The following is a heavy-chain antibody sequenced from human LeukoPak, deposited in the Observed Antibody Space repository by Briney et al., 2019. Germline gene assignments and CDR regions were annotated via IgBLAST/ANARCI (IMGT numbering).Heavy chain of an antibody. CDR3: VRLLDIDY. Sequence: GGSLRLSCAASGFTFRNYWMHWVRQAPGKGLVWVSRISRDGATTHYAGSVKGRFTISRDNAKNMVYLQMGSLSAEDTAVYYCVRLLDIDYWGQGTLVTVSS. J-gene: IGHJ4*02. CDR1: GFTFRNYW. D-gene: IGHD1-1*01. V-gene: IGHV3-74*01. CDR2: ISRDGATT.